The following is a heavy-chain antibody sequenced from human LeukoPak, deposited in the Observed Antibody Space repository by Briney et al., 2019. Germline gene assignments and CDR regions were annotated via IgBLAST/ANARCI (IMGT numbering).Heavy chain of an antibody. CDR2: IIPIFGTA. CDR3: ARESVEYYYDSSGYLPTSV. D-gene: IGHD3-22*01. Sequence: GASVKVSCKASGGTFSSYAISWVRQAPGQGLEWMGGIIPIFGTANYAQKFQGRVTITADESTSTAYMELSSLRSEDTAVYYCARESVEYYYDSSGYLPTSVWGQGTLVTVSS. V-gene: IGHV1-69*13. J-gene: IGHJ4*02. CDR1: GGTFSSYA.